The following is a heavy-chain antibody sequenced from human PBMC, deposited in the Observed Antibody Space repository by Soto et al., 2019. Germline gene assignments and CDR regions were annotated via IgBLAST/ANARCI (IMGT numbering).Heavy chain of an antibody. D-gene: IGHD4-17*01. CDR1: GFTVSSNY. CDR2: IYSGGST. CDR3: ASSPQLDYGDYVMDY. J-gene: IGHJ4*02. Sequence: GGSLILSCAASGFTVSSNYMSWVRQAPGKGLEWVSVIYSGGSTYYADTVKGRFTISRDNSKNTLYLQMNSLRAEDTAVYYCASSPQLDYGDYVMDYWGQGTLVTVSS. V-gene: IGHV3-53*01.